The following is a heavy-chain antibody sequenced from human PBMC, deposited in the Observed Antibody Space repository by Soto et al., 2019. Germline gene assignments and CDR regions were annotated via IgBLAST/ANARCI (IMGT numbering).Heavy chain of an antibody. CDR1: GGSISSGGYY. D-gene: IGHD3-10*01. CDR3: ARSGRLVRGGTLHV. Sequence: QVQLQESGPGLVKPSQTLSLTCTVSGGSISSGGYYWSWIRQHPGKGLEWIGYIYYSGSTYYNPSLKRRVTISVDTSKNQVSRKLSSVPAADTAVDYCARSGRLVRGGTLHVWGQGTTVTVSS. V-gene: IGHV4-31*03. CDR2: IYYSGST. J-gene: IGHJ6*02.